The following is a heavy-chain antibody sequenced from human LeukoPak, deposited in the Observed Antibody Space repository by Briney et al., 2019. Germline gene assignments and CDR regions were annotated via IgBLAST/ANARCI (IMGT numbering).Heavy chain of an antibody. CDR2: IYYSGST. D-gene: IGHD1-26*01. CDR1: GGSISSYY. J-gene: IGHJ4*02. CDR3: ARGVNSGYFDY. V-gene: IGHV4-59*01. Sequence: SETLSLTCTVSGGSISSYYWTWIRQPPGKGLEWIGYIYYSGSTNYNPSLRSRVTISVDTSKNQFSLKLTSVTAADTAVYYCARGVNSGYFDYCGQGTLVTVSS.